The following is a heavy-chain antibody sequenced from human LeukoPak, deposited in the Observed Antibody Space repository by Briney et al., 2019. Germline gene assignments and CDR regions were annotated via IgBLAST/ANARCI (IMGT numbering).Heavy chain of an antibody. CDR1: GFTFNNYA. J-gene: IGHJ4*02. CDR2: ITYDGNKK. D-gene: IGHD2-2*01. V-gene: IGHV3-30*04. Sequence: PGGSLRLSCAASGFTFNNYAIHWVRQAPGKGLEWVAVITYDGNKKYYADSVRGRFTISRHNSNYTLFLDMNGLGAEDTGGYFCARGRGSTSPYFDYWGQGTLVTVSS. CDR3: ARGRGSTSPYFDY.